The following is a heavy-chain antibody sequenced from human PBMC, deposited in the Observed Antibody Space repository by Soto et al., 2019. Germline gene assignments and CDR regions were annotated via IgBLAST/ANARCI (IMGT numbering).Heavy chain of an antibody. Sequence: QITLKESGPALVKPTQTLTLTCTFSGFSLSTSGVGVGWIRQPPGEALQWLALIYWDDDKRYNPPLSGRLTITTDTSKSQVVLILTNVDPMDTATYYGAHRPIGTSWYDFWCQGTLVIVSS. CDR2: IYWDDDK. CDR3: AHRPIGTSWYDF. J-gene: IGHJ4*02. D-gene: IGHD2-2*01. CDR1: GFSLSTSGVG. V-gene: IGHV2-5*02.